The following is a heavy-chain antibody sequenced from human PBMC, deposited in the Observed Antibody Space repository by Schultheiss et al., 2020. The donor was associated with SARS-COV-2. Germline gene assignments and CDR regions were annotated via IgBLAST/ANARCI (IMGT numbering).Heavy chain of an antibody. V-gene: IGHV4-38-2*02. D-gene: IGHD3-22*01. CDR2: IYHSGST. Sequence: SETLSLTCTVSGGSISSGYYWGWIRQPPGKGLEWIGSIYHSGSTYYNPSLKSRVTISVDTSKNQFSLKLSSVTAADTAVYYCARDDSSGYYINWFDPWGQGTLVTVSS. CDR3: ARDDSSGYYINWFDP. CDR1: GGSISSGYY. J-gene: IGHJ5*02.